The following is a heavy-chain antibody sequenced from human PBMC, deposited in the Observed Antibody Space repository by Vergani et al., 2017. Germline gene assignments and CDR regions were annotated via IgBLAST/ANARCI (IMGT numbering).Heavy chain of an antibody. D-gene: IGHD3-10*01. Sequence: QVQLVESGGGVVQRGGSLRLSCATSGFTLSNYDMQWIRQGPGKGLEFVAFIQFDGSNQYYADSVKGRFTLSRDFSKNTLYLQRNSLRTDDTATYYCAKHFGGWVIVYGGQETRSSSLQ. CDR3: AKHFGGWVIVY. J-gene: IGHJ4*01. CDR2: IQFDGSNQ. CDR1: GFTLSNYD. V-gene: IGHV3-30*02.